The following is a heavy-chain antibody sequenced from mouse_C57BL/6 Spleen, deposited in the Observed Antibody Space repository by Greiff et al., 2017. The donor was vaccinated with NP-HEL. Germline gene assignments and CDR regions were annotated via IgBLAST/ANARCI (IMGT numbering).Heavy chain of an antibody. Sequence: VQLQQSGAELVKPGASVKISCKASGYAFSSYWMNWVKQRPRKGLEWIGQIYPGDGDTNYNGKFKGKATLTADKSSSTAYMQLSSLTSEDSAVYFCARGGAYYGSSYGYFDVWGTGTTVTVSS. J-gene: IGHJ1*03. CDR3: ARGGAYYGSSYGYFDV. CDR2: IYPGDGDT. V-gene: IGHV1-80*01. D-gene: IGHD1-1*01. CDR1: GYAFSSYW.